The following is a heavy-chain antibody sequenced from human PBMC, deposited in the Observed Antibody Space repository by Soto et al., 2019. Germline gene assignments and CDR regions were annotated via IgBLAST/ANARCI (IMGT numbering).Heavy chain of an antibody. V-gene: IGHV5-51*01. CDR3: ARRGIAAVGNNNWFDP. Sequence: GESLKISCKGSGYSFTSYWIGWVRQMPGKGLEWMGIIYPGDSDTRYSPSFQGQVTISADKSISTAYLQWRSLKASDTAMYYCARRGIAAVGNNNWFDPWGQGTLVTVSS. CDR2: IYPGDSDT. D-gene: IGHD6-13*01. J-gene: IGHJ5*02. CDR1: GYSFTSYW.